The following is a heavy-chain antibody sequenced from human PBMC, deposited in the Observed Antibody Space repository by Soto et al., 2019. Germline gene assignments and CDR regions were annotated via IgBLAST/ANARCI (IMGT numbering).Heavy chain of an antibody. CDR1: GFTFSSYS. CDR3: ARDIRMVRGVIENYFDY. V-gene: IGHV3-48*01. D-gene: IGHD3-10*01. J-gene: IGHJ4*02. CDR2: ISSSSSTI. Sequence: RGSLRLSCAASGFTFSSYSMNWGRQAPGKGLEWVSYISSSSSTIYYADSVKGRFTISRDNAKNSLYLQMNSLRAEDTAVYYCARDIRMVRGVIENYFDYWGQGTLVTVSS.